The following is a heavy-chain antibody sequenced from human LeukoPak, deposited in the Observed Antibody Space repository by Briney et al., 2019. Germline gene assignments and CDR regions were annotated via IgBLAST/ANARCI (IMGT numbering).Heavy chain of an antibody. CDR2: ISAYNGNT. CDR1: GYTFTSYG. CDR3: ARAHYYGSGSNYPQHS. Sequence: VASVKVSCKASGYTFTSYGISWVRQAPGQGLEWMGWISAYNGNTNYAQKLQGRVTMTTDTSTSTAYMELRSLRSDDTAVYYCARAHYYGSGSNYPQHSWGQGTLVTVSS. J-gene: IGHJ4*02. D-gene: IGHD3-10*01. V-gene: IGHV1-18*04.